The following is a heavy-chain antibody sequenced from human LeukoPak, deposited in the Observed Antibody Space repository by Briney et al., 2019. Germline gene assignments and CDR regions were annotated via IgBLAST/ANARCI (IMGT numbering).Heavy chain of an antibody. CDR3: AKDSRTNYYYYMDV. D-gene: IGHD1-1*01. Sequence: GGSLRLSCAASGFIFSNYAMSWVRQAPGKGLEWVSAITGSGDNTYFADSVKGRFAISRDNSKNTVYLQMNSLRAEDTAVYYCAKDSRTNYYYYMDVWGKGTTVTVSS. J-gene: IGHJ6*03. CDR1: GFIFSNYA. CDR2: ITGSGDNT. V-gene: IGHV3-23*01.